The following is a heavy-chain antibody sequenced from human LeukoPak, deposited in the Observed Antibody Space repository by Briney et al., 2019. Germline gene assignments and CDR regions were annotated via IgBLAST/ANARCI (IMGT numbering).Heavy chain of an antibody. CDR2: IYTTGST. CDR3: GRVGATYFDF. Sequence: PSETLSLTCSVSGGSISSYYWSWIRQPAGKGLEWIGRIYTTGSTNYNPSLKSRVTMSVDTSKNQFSLRLSSVTAADTAMYYCGRVGATYFDFWGQGILVTVSS. CDR1: GGSISSYY. J-gene: IGHJ4*02. V-gene: IGHV4-4*07. D-gene: IGHD1-26*01.